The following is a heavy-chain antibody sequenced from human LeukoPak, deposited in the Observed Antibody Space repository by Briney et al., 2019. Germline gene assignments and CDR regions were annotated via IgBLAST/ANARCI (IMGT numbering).Heavy chain of an antibody. J-gene: IGHJ3*02. Sequence: PSETLSLTCAVYGGSFSGYYWSWIRQPPGKGLEWIGEINHSGSTNYNPSLKSRVTISVDTSKNQLSLTLSSVTAADTAVYYCARVDYGDYVKGAFDIWDQGTMVTVSS. CDR1: GGSFSGYY. D-gene: IGHD4-17*01. V-gene: IGHV4-34*01. CDR2: INHSGST. CDR3: ARVDYGDYVKGAFDI.